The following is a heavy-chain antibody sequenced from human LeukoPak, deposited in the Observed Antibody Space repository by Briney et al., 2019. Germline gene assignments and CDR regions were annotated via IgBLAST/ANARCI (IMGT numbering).Heavy chain of an antibody. D-gene: IGHD6-13*01. CDR1: GYTFTGYY. CDR2: INPNSADT. V-gene: IGHV1-2*02. J-gene: IGHJ4*02. CDR3: ARTSGYSSSWYYFDY. Sequence: ASVKVSCKASGYTFTGYYMHWVRQAPGQGLEWMGWINPNSADTNYAQKFQGRVTMTRDTSISTAYMGLSRLRSDDTAVYYCARTSGYSSSWYYFDYWGQGTLVTVSS.